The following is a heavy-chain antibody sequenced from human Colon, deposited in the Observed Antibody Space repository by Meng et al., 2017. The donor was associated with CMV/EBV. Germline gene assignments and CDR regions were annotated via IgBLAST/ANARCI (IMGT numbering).Heavy chain of an antibody. CDR2: ISYDGSNK. D-gene: IGHD5-12*01. CDR1: GFTFSSYA. CDR3: ASRGYSGYDPYYFDY. J-gene: IGHJ4*02. V-gene: IGHV3-30-3*01. Sequence: GESLKISCAASGFTFSSYAMHWVRQAPGKGLEWVAVISYDGSNKYYADSVKGRFTISRDNSKNTLYLQMNSLRAEDTAVYYCASRGYSGYDPYYFDYWGQGTQVTVSS.